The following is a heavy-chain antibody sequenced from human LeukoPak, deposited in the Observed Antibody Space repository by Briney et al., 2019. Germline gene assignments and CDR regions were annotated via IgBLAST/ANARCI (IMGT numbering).Heavy chain of an antibody. D-gene: IGHD3-3*01. V-gene: IGHV4-34*01. Sequence: KSSETLSLTCTVSGGSISSYYWSWIRQPPGKGLEWIGEINHSGSTNYNPSLKSRVTISVDTSKNQFSLKLSSVTAADTAVYYCARLRPYYDFWSGYSTSVYYFDYWGQGTLVTVSS. CDR2: INHSGST. CDR3: ARLRPYYDFWSGYSTSVYYFDY. CDR1: GGSISSYY. J-gene: IGHJ4*02.